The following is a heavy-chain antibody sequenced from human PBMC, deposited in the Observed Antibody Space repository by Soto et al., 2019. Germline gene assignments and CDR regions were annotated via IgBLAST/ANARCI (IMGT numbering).Heavy chain of an antibody. Sequence: SLVKVYWTGSGYAFSRNTISWVRQDPIQGLEWMGGIIPIFGTANYAQKFQGRVTITADESTNTAYMELSRLRSEDTAVYYCARQFDYDSSGYYYAYWGQGTPVTVSS. D-gene: IGHD3-22*01. CDR1: GYAFSRNT. J-gene: IGHJ4*02. V-gene: IGHV1-69*01. CDR2: IIPIFGTA. CDR3: ARQFDYDSSGYYYAY.